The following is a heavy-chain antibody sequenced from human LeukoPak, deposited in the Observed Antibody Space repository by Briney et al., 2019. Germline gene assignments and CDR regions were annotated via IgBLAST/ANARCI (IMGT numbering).Heavy chain of an antibody. CDR1: GFTFRNYW. CDR3: ARDIGNSGFNLDY. D-gene: IGHD5-12*01. CDR2: IWHDGSRK. J-gene: IGHJ4*02. V-gene: IGHV3-33*08. Sequence: GGSLRLSCAASGFTFRNYWMGWVRQAPGKGLEWVSVIWHDGSRKEYAASARARFTISRDNSNLYLQMNSLRAEDTAIYYCARDIGNSGFNLDYWGQGTPVTVSS.